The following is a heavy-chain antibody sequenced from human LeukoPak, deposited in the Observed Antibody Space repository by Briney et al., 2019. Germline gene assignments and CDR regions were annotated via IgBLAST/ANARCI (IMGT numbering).Heavy chain of an antibody. V-gene: IGHV1-46*01. J-gene: IGHJ4*02. CDR3: ARVLRYSYEIDY. Sequence: GASVTVSCKASGYTFTSYYMHWVRQAPGEGLEWMGIINPSGGSTSYAQKFQGRVTMTRDMSTSTVYMELSSLRSEDTAVYYCARVLRYSYEIDYWGQGTLVTVSS. CDR2: INPSGGST. CDR1: GYTFTSYY. D-gene: IGHD5-18*01.